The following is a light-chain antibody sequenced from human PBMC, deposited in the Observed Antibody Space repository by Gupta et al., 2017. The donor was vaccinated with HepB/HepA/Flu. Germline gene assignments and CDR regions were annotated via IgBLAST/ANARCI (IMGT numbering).Light chain of an antibody. CDR1: QSISNY. CDR2: VAF. Sequence: DIQMTQSPSSLSASVGDRVTITCRASQSISNYLNWYQQKPGKAPKLLIQVAFTWQSGVPSRFSGSGSGTDFTLTITSLQPEDFATYYCQQTYSTPLTFGGGTKVEIK. CDR3: QQTYSTPLT. J-gene: IGKJ4*01. V-gene: IGKV1-39*01.